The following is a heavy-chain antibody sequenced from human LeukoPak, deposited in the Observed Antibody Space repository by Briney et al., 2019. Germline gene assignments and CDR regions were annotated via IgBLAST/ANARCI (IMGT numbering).Heavy chain of an antibody. Sequence: ASVKVSCKASGYTFTGYFMHWVRQAPGQGLEWMGWINPNSGGTNYAQKFQGRVTMTRDTSISTAYMGLSSLRSDDTAVYYCATVYCGGDCPGYAFDIWGQGTMVTVSS. J-gene: IGHJ3*02. D-gene: IGHD2-21*02. V-gene: IGHV1-2*02. CDR3: ATVYCGGDCPGYAFDI. CDR1: GYTFTGYF. CDR2: INPNSGGT.